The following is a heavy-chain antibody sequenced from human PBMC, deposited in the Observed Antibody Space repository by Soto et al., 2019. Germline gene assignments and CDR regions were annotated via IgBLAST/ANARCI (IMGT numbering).Heavy chain of an antibody. Sequence: EVQLLESGGGLVQPGGSLRLSCAGTGFTFRNYAMSWVRQAPGKGLEWVSTISGGEDNTYYADSVKGRFTISRDNSKNTLYLQMNSLRAEDTAVYYCAQLKWEQRGWYFDLWGRDTLVTVSS. CDR3: AQLKWEQRGWYFDL. CDR2: ISGGEDNT. J-gene: IGHJ2*01. D-gene: IGHD1-26*01. V-gene: IGHV3-23*01. CDR1: GFTFRNYA.